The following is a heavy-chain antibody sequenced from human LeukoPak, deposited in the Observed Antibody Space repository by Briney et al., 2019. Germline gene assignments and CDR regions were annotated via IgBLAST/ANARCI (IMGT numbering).Heavy chain of an antibody. CDR3: ARAPGVTTFTSFDY. Sequence: SETLSLTCTVAGGSISSGSYYWTWIRQPAGKGLEWIGRIYTSGSTNYNPSLKSRFTISVDTSKNQFSLKLSSVTAADTAVYYCARAPGVTTFTSFDYWGQGTLVTVSS. J-gene: IGHJ4*02. D-gene: IGHD2/OR15-2a*01. CDR1: GGSISSGSYY. CDR2: IYTSGST. V-gene: IGHV4-61*02.